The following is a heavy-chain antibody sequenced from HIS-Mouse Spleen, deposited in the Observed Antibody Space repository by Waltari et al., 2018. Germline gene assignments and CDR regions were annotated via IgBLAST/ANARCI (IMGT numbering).Heavy chain of an antibody. J-gene: IGHJ2*01. V-gene: IGHV4-39*07. Sequence: QLQLQESGPGLVKPSETLSLTCTVSGGSISSSSYYWGWIRQPPGKGLEWIGSIYYSGGTYYTPSLKSGVTISVDTSKNQFSLKLSSVTAADTAVYYCAREIPYSSSWYDWYFDLWGRGTLVTVSS. CDR2: IYYSGGT. D-gene: IGHD6-13*01. CDR1: GGSISSSSYY. CDR3: AREIPYSSSWYDWYFDL.